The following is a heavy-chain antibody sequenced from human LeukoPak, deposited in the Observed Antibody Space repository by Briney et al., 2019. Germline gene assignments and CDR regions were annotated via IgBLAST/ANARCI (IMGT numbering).Heavy chain of an antibody. V-gene: IGHV1-8*01. Sequence: ASVKVSCKASGYTFTSYDINWVRQTTGQGLEWMGWMNPNSGNTGYAQKFQGRVTMIRNTSISTAYMELSSLRSEDTAVYYCARGSHYDSSGYSYYFDYWDQGTLITVSS. D-gene: IGHD3-22*01. CDR3: ARGSHYDSSGYSYYFDY. CDR1: GYTFTSYD. J-gene: IGHJ4*02. CDR2: MNPNSGNT.